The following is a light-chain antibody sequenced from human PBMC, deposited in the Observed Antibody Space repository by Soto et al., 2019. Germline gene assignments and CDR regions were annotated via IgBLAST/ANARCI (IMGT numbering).Light chain of an antibody. V-gene: IGLV1-40*01. CDR3: QSYDSSLRGSV. Sequence: QSVLTQPPSVSGAPGQRVTISCTGSSYNIGAGYDVHWYQQLPGTAPKLLIYGNSNRPSGVPDRFSGSKSGTSASLAISGLQDEDEADYYCQSYDSSLRGSVFGRGTKVTVL. CDR1: SYNIGAGYD. CDR2: GNS. J-gene: IGLJ3*02.